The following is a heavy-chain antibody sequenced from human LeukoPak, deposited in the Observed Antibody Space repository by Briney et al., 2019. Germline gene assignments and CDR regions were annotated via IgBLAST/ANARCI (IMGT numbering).Heavy chain of an antibody. CDR3: AKEGVHIVVVTAIDY. CDR1: GFTFSSYA. Sequence: GGSLRLSCAASGFTFSSYAMSWVRQAPGKGLEWVSAISGSGGSTYYADSVKGRFTISRDNSKNTMYLQMNSLRAEDTAVYYCAKEGVHIVVVTAIDYWGQGTLVTVSS. D-gene: IGHD2-21*02. V-gene: IGHV3-23*01. J-gene: IGHJ4*02. CDR2: ISGSGGST.